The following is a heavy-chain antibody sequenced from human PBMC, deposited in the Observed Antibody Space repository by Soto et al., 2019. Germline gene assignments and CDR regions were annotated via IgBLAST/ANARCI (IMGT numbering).Heavy chain of an antibody. CDR2: IIPIFGTA. J-gene: IGHJ6*02. CDR3: ARDSSLYNWSYEVDYYYYGMDV. D-gene: IGHD1-7*01. Sequence: SVKVSCKASGGTFSSYAISWVRQAPGQGLEWMGGIIPIFGTANYAQKFQGRVTITADESTSTAYMELSSLRSEDTAVYYCARDSSLYNWSYEVDYYYYGMDVWGQGTTVTVSS. CDR1: GGTFSSYA. V-gene: IGHV1-69*13.